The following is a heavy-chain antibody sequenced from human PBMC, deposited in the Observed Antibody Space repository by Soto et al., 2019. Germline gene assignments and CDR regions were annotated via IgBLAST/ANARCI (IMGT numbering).Heavy chain of an antibody. D-gene: IGHD3-22*01. CDR1: GYTFTSYG. CDR3: ARIEYYYDSSGYSPDAFDI. V-gene: IGHV1-18*01. Sequence: ASVKVSCKASGYTFTSYGINWVRQAPGQGLEWMGWISAYNGNTNYAQKLQGRATMTTDTSTSTAYMELRSLRSDDTAVYYCARIEYYYDSSGYSPDAFDIWGQGTMVTVSS. J-gene: IGHJ3*02. CDR2: ISAYNGNT.